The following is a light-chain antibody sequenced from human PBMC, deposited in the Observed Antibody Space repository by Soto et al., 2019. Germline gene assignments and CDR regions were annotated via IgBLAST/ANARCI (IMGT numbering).Light chain of an antibody. CDR3: QHNT. J-gene: IGKJ2*01. V-gene: IGKV1-5*03. Sequence: DIQMTQSPSTLSASVGDRVTITCRASQSISSWLAWYQQKPGKAPKLLIYKASSLESGVPSRFSGSGSGTEFTLTSSSLQPDDFATYYCQHNTFGQGTKLEIK. CDR1: QSISSW. CDR2: KAS.